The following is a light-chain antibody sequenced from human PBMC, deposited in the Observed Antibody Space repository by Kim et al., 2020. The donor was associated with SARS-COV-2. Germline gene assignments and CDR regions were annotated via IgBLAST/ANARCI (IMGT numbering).Light chain of an antibody. Sequence: SYELTQPLSVSVALGQTARITCGGNNIESNNVHWYQQKSGQVPVLVIYRDNNRPSGIPERFSGSNSGNTATLTISRAQAGDEGDYYCQVWDSSTWVFGGG. V-gene: IGLV3-9*01. CDR1: NIESNN. CDR3: QVWDSSTWV. J-gene: IGLJ3*02. CDR2: RDN.